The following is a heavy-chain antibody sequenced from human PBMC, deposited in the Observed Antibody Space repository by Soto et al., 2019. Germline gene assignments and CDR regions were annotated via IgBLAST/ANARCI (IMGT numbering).Heavy chain of an antibody. CDR3: ASCYGDYEFPCEY. V-gene: IGHV3-48*02. D-gene: IGHD4-17*01. Sequence: GGSLRLSCAGSGFTFTDYSMIWVRQAPGKGLEWISYMSSTSNIAYYVDSVNGRFTTSRDNDKNSLYLQMNSLRDEDTAVYYCASCYGDYEFPCEYWGQGRLVTVPS. CDR2: MSSTSNIA. CDR1: GFTFTDYS. J-gene: IGHJ4*02.